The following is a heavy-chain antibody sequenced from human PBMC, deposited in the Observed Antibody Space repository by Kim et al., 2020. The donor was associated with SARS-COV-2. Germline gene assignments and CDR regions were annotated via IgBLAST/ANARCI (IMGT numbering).Heavy chain of an antibody. CDR2: IYFSGST. J-gene: IGHJ3*02. CDR3: ARGRRMAAPGLYAFDI. Sequence: SETLSLTCTVSGGSISSGDHYWSWIRQPPGKGLEWIGYIYFSGSTYYNPSLKSRLTISVDRSKNQLSLKLNSVTAADTAVYYCARGRRMAAPGLYAFDIWGQGTMVTVSS. D-gene: IGHD6-13*01. V-gene: IGHV4-30-4*01. CDR1: GGSISSGDHY.